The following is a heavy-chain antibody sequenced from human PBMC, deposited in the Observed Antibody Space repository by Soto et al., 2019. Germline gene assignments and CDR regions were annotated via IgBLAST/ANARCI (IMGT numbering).Heavy chain of an antibody. D-gene: IGHD3-3*01. Sequence: QVQLVESGGGVVQPGRSLRLSCAASGFTFSSYGMHWVRQAPGKGLEWVAVIWYDGSNKYYADSVKGRFTIPRDNSEHTLYLQMNRRRAVDKPVYHGARTSRGVVGEDFDIRGQGTKVPVSS. V-gene: IGHV3-33*01. CDR2: IWYDGSNK. CDR3: ARTSRGVVGEDFDI. CDR1: GFTFSSYG. J-gene: IGHJ3*02.